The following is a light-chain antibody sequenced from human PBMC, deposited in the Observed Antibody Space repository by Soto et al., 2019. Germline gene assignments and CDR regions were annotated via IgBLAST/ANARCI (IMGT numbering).Light chain of an antibody. CDR3: FSYTSNTMYV. J-gene: IGLJ1*01. CDR1: SSDIGGYKY. Sequence: QSALTQPASVSGSPGQSITISCTGSSSDIGGYKYVSWYQHHPGKAPQLIIFDVINRPSGVSNRFSGSKSGNTASLTIFGLQAEDEADYYCFSYTSNTMYVFGTGTKVTVL. CDR2: DVI. V-gene: IGLV2-14*03.